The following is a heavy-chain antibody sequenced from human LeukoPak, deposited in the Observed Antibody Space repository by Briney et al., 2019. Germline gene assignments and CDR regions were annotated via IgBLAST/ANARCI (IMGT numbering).Heavy chain of an antibody. V-gene: IGHV3-48*02. J-gene: IGHJ4*02. CDR2: ISSSGSSI. CDR3: ARDLYGDYLGLDY. CDR1: GFTLRSYA. Sequence: GGSLRLSCAASGFTLRSYAMNWVRQAPGKGLEWVSYISSSGSSIYYADSVKGRFTISRDNAKNSLYLQMNSLRDEDTAVYYCARDLYGDYLGLDYWGQGTLVTVSS. D-gene: IGHD4-17*01.